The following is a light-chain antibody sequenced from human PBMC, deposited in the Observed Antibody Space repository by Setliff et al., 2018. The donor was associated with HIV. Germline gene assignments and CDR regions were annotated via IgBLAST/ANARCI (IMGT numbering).Light chain of an antibody. CDR1: SSDVGGYNH. CDR3: SSFTSSSTYGSYTSSSTYV. V-gene: IGLV2-14*03. CDR2: DVS. Sequence: QSVLAQPASVSGSPGQSITISCTGTSSDVGGYNHVSWYQQHPDKAPKLMSYDVSSRPSGFSNRFSGSKSANTASLTISGLQAEDEADYYCSSFTSSSTYGSYTSSSTYVFGIGTKVTVL. J-gene: IGLJ1*01.